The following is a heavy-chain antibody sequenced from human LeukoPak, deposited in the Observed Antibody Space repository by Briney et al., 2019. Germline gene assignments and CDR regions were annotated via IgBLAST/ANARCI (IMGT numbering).Heavy chain of an antibody. Sequence: GGSLRLSCAASGFTFSIYEMNWVRQAPGKGLEWVGLIDRPAKSYATAYGASVGGRFTISRDDSKNTAYLQMDSLKTEDTALYYCTRDRGTYNWLDPWGQGTLVTVSS. CDR1: GFTFSIYE. D-gene: IGHD1-26*01. J-gene: IGHJ5*02. V-gene: IGHV3-73*01. CDR2: IDRPAKSYAT. CDR3: TRDRGTYNWLDP.